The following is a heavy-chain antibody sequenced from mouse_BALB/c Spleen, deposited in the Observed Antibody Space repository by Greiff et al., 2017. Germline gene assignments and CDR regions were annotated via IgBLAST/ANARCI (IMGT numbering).Heavy chain of an antibody. CDR2: ISSGGST. CDR1: GFTFSSYA. D-gene: IGHD1-2*01. V-gene: IGHV5-6-5*01. J-gene: IGHJ3*01. Sequence: EVQGVESGGGLVKPGGSLKLSCAASGFTFSSYAMSWVRQTPEKRLEWVASISSGGSTYYPDSVKGRFTISRDNARNILYLQMSSLRSEDTAMYYCANYYGYRFAYWGQGTLVTVSA. CDR3: ANYYGYRFAY.